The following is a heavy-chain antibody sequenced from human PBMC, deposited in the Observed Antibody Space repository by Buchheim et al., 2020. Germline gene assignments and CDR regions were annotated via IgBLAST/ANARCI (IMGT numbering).Heavy chain of an antibody. CDR2: INPSGGST. J-gene: IGHJ6*02. CDR3: ARMSAATDYYYGMDV. CDR1: GYTFTSYY. V-gene: IGHV1-46*01. Sequence: QVQLVQSGAEVKKPGPSVKVSCKASGYTFTSYYMHWVRQAPGQGLEWMGMINPSGGSTTYAQKLQGRVTMPRDTSTSQVSMELSSLRSEDTAVYYCARMSAATDYYYGMDVWGQGTT. D-gene: IGHD2-15*01.